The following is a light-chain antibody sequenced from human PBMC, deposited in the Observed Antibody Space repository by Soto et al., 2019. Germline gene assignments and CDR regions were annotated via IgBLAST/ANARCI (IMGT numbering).Light chain of an antibody. CDR3: QKYTRPPWT. Sequence: IRLTQSPCTLSAYVRDRVTISFRASQGISGYLAWYQQKPGKVPKLLIYAASTLQSGVPSRFSGSGSGTDFTLTISSLQPEDVATYYCQKYTRPPWTFAQGTKVNIK. V-gene: IGKV1-27*01. CDR2: AAS. J-gene: IGKJ1*01. CDR1: QGISGY.